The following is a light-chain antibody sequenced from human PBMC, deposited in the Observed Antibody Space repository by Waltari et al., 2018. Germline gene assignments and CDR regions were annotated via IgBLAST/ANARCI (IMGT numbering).Light chain of an antibody. CDR1: QTINKF. J-gene: IGKJ5*01. V-gene: IGKV1-39*01. CDR2: GSS. Sequence: DIQMTQSPSSLSASVGDRVTITCRASQTINKFLNWYQHKPGKAPKLLIYGSSSLYRGVPSRFSGSGSGTDFSLTINGLQAEDSATYYCQRSYSPPQNTFGQGTQVEI. CDR3: QRSYSPPQNT.